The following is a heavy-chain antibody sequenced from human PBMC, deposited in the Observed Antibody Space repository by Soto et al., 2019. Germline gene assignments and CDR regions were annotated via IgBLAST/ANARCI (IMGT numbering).Heavy chain of an antibody. CDR3: ARWYYDLYGAFDI. D-gene: IGHD3-3*01. CDR2: ISAYNGNT. V-gene: IGHV1-18*04. CDR1: GYTFTGYY. Sequence: ASVKVSCKASGYTFTGYYMHWVRQAPGQGLEWMGWISAYNGNTNYAQKLQGRVTMTTDTSTSTAYMELRSLRSDDTAVYYCARWYYDLYGAFDIWGQGTMVTVSS. J-gene: IGHJ3*02.